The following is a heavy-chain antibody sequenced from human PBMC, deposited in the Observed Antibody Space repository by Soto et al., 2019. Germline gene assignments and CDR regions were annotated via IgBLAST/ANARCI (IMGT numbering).Heavy chain of an antibody. V-gene: IGHV4-28*06. CDR3: VRQPNRPMAGDD. Sequence: LETLSLTCAASGYSIISNNLWAWIRQPPGKGLEWIAYMYHTGTTHYNPSLESRVTLSVDTSNMQFSLDLTSVTASDTAIYYCVRQPNRPMAGDDWGQGTLVTVSS. D-gene: IGHD2-8*01. CDR2: MYHTGTT. CDR1: GYSIISNNL. J-gene: IGHJ4*02.